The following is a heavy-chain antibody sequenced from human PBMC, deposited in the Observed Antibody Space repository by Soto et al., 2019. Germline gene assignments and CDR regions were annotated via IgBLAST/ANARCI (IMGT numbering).Heavy chain of an antibody. CDR1: GFTFSSYW. D-gene: IGHD2-21*01. CDR3: ARAGGDGYNFNAADAFDI. V-gene: IGHV3-7*01. Sequence: GESLKISCAASGFTFSSYWMRWVRQAPGKGLEWVANIKQDGSEKYYVDSVKGRFTISRDNAKNSLYLQMNSLRAEDTAVYYCARAGGDGYNFNAADAFDIWGQGTMVTVSS. J-gene: IGHJ3*02. CDR2: IKQDGSEK.